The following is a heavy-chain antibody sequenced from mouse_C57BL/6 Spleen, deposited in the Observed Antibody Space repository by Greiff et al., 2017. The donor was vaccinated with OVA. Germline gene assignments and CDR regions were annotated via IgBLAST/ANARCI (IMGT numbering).Heavy chain of an antibody. V-gene: IGHV1-55*01. CDR1: GYTFTSYW. CDR3: ARTSNYGSGWFAD. Sequence: QVQLQQPGAELVKPGASVKMSCKASGYTFTSYWITWVKQRPGQGLEWIGDIYPGSGSTNYNEKFKSKATLTVDTSSSTAYMQLSSLTSEDAAVYYGARTSNYGSGWFADWGQGTLVTVSA. D-gene: IGHD1-1*01. J-gene: IGHJ3*01. CDR2: IYPGSGST.